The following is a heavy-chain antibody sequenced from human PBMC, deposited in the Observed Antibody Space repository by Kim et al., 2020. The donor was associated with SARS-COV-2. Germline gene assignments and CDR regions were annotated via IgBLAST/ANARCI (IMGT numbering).Heavy chain of an antibody. CDR2: IYYSGST. CDR1: GGSISSDGYY. Sequence: SETLSLTCTVSGGSISSDGYYWSWIRQHPGKGLEWIGYIYYSGSTYYNPSLRSRVSISVDTSKNQFSLKLSSVTAAETAVYYCARDYGEFDVLAGSYSSLHDFGYWGQGTLVTVSS. D-gene: IGHD3-9*01. CDR3: ARDYGEFDVLAGSYSSLHDFGY. V-gene: IGHV4-31*03. J-gene: IGHJ4*02.